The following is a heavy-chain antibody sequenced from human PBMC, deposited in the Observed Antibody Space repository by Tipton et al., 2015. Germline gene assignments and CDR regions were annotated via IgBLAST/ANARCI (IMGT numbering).Heavy chain of an antibody. Sequence: TLSLTCTVSGGSIRSYYWNWVRQSPGKGLEWIGYIYSSSTTTYNPSLKSRVTISVDTSKNQFSLNLNSVTAADTAVYYCARSITGDFDYWGQGTLVTVSS. CDR3: ARSITGDFDY. V-gene: IGHV4-59*01. J-gene: IGHJ4*02. CDR2: IYSSSTT. D-gene: IGHD1-14*01. CDR1: GGSIRSYY.